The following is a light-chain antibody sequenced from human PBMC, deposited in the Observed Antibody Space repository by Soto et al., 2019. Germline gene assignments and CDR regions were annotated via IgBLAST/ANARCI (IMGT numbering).Light chain of an antibody. CDR2: GAS. CDR3: QQYNIWPPWT. J-gene: IGKJ1*01. CDR1: QGVSGN. V-gene: IGKV3-15*01. Sequence: EIVMTQSPGTLSVSPGERATLSCRASQGVSGNLAWYQQKPGQAPRLLIYGASTRATGIPARFSGSGSGTEFTRTISSLQSEDFAVYYCQQYNIWPPWTFGQGTKVEVK.